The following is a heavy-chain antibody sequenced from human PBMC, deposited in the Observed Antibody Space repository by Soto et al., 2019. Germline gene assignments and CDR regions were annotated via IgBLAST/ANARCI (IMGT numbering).Heavy chain of an antibody. Sequence: LVNPTQTLTLTCTFSGFSLSTSGMCVSWIRQPPGKALEWLALIDWDDDKYYSTSLKTRLTISKGTSKNQVVLTMTNMDPVGKATYYCARIVGVAADYYYYGMDVWGQGTTVT. D-gene: IGHD1-26*01. CDR3: ARIVGVAADYYYYGMDV. J-gene: IGHJ6*02. V-gene: IGHV2-70*01. CDR1: GFSLSTSGMC. CDR2: IDWDDDK.